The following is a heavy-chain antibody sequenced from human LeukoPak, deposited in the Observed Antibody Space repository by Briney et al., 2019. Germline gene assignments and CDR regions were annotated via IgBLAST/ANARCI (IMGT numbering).Heavy chain of an antibody. D-gene: IGHD3-22*01. CDR2: IYYSGST. CDR1: GGSISSYY. V-gene: IGHV4-59*01. Sequence: PSETLSLTCTVSGGSISSYYWSWIRQPPGKGLEWIGYIYYSGSTNYNPSLKSRVAISVDTSKNQFSLKLSSVTAADTAVYYCARKTIVVLTPTEYWGQGTLVTVSS. CDR3: ARKTIVVLTPTEY. J-gene: IGHJ4*02.